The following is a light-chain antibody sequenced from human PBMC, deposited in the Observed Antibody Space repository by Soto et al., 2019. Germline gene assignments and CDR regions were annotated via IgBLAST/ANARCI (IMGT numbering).Light chain of an antibody. Sequence: DIVMTQSPLSLPVTPGEPASISCRSSQSLLHSNGYNYLDWYLQKPGQSPQLLIYLGSNRASGGPDRFSGSGSGTDFTLKISRVEAEDVGVYYFIQALQTPPTFGPGTKVDIK. CDR2: LGS. CDR1: QSLLHSNGYNY. J-gene: IGKJ3*01. CDR3: IQALQTPPT. V-gene: IGKV2-28*01.